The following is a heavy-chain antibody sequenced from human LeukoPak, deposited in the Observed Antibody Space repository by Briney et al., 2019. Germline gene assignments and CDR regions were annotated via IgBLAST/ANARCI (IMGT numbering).Heavy chain of an antibody. CDR1: GFTFSNYA. J-gene: IGHJ4*02. CDR2: ISGSGDST. D-gene: IGHD2-15*01. Sequence: GGSLRLSCAASGFTFSNYAMNWVRQAPGKGLEWVSVISGSGDSTYYADSVKGRFTISRDNSKNTLYLQMNSLRAEDTAVYYCAKGRSRGGSCVNYWGQGTLVTVSS. CDR3: AKGRSRGGSCVNY. V-gene: IGHV3-23*01.